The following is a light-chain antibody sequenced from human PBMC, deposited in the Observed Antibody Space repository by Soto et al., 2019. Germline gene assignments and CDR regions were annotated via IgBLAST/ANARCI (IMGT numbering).Light chain of an antibody. J-gene: IGLJ2*01. V-gene: IGLV2-14*03. Sequence: QSVLTQPASVSGSPGQLITISCTGTSSDIGAYNFVSWYQQHPGKAPKLMLYDANIRPSGVSNRFSGSKSGNTASLTISGLQAEDEADYYCTSWTTSTTMIFGGGTKVTVL. CDR2: DAN. CDR3: TSWTTSTTMI. CDR1: SSDIGAYNF.